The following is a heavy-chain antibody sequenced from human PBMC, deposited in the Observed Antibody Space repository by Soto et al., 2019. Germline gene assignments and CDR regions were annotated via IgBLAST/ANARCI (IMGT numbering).Heavy chain of an antibody. J-gene: IGHJ4*02. CDR1: GYTFSAHY. D-gene: IGHD5-12*01. V-gene: IGHV1-2*02. Sequence: QLVQSGAEVTKPGASVKVSCKTSGYTFSAHYIHCVRQPPGQGLEWMGWISPRRGDHHSADKFKDMLTLTYDTATTTRFMHLSCLRVNDSAVFYCEKGGGYGHGHWGQGTPIIDSS. CDR3: EKGGGYGHGH. CDR2: ISPRRGDH.